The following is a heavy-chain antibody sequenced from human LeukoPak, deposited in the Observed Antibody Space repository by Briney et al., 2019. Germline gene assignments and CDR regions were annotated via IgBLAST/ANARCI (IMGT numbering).Heavy chain of an antibody. Sequence: SETLSLTCTVSGGSISSYYWSWIRQPPGKGLEWIGYMSYSGSTNYNPSLKSRVTISVDTSKNQLSLNLNSVTAADTAVYYCARDLKGYYYYYMDVWGKGTTVTVSS. CDR3: ARDLKGYYYYYMDV. CDR2: MSYSGST. CDR1: GGSISSYY. J-gene: IGHJ6*03. V-gene: IGHV4-59*01.